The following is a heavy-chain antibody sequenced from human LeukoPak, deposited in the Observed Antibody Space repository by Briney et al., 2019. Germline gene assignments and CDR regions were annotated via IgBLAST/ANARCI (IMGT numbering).Heavy chain of an antibody. D-gene: IGHD3-16*02. Sequence: GESLKISCKGSGYSFTSYWIGWVRQMPGKGLEWMGIIYPGDSDTRYSPSFQGQVTISADKSISTAYLQWSSLKASDTAMYYCARLPGLRLGELSLSPHYYMDVWGKGTTVTVSS. J-gene: IGHJ6*03. CDR2: IYPGDSDT. CDR3: ARLPGLRLGELSLSPHYYMDV. V-gene: IGHV5-51*01. CDR1: GYSFTSYW.